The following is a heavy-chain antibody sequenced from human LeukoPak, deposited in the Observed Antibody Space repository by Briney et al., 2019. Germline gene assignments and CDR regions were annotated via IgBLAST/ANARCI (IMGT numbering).Heavy chain of an antibody. D-gene: IGHD5-12*01. CDR3: ARTSSTLWLRTPGGDY. CDR1: GYTFTSYG. V-gene: IGHV1-18*01. CDR2: ISAYNGNT. Sequence: ASVKVSCKASGYTFTSYGISWLRQAPGQGLEWMGWISAYNGNTNYAQKLQGRVTMTTDTSTSTAYMELRSLRSDDTAVYYCARTSSTLWLRTPGGDYWGQGTLVTVSS. J-gene: IGHJ4*02.